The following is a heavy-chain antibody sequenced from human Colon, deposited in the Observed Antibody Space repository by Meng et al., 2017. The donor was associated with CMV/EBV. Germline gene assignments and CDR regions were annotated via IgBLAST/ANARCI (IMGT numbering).Heavy chain of an antibody. D-gene: IGHD3-3*01. Sequence: GESLKISCAASGFTFSSYSMNWVRQAPGKGLVWVSYISSSSSTIYYADSVKGRFTISRDNAKNSLYLQMNSLRAEDTAVYYCARDNVLRFLEWLSYTTTVGGMDVWGQGTTVTVSS. V-gene: IGHV3-48*04. J-gene: IGHJ6*02. CDR2: ISSSSSTI. CDR3: ARDNVLRFLEWLSYTTTVGGMDV. CDR1: GFTFSSYS.